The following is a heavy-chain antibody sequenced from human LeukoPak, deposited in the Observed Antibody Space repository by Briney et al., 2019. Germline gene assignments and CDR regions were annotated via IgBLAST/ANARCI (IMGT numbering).Heavy chain of an antibody. CDR1: GFTFSTYA. Sequence: GGSLRLSCAAPGFTFSTYAMSWVRQAPGKGLEWVSTISGSDANTYYADSVKGRFTISRDNSKNTLFLQMNSLRAEDTAVYYCAKLHHFDWLLVSNWFDPWGQGTLVTVSS. J-gene: IGHJ5*02. CDR3: AKLHHFDWLLVSNWFDP. V-gene: IGHV3-23*01. CDR2: ISGSDANT. D-gene: IGHD3-9*01.